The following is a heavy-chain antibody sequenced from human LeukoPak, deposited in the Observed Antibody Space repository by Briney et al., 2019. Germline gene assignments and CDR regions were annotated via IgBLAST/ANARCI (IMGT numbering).Heavy chain of an antibody. CDR1: GGSIRSSNW. J-gene: IGHJ4*02. Sequence: PSGTLSLTCAVSGGSIRSSNWWSWVRQPPGKGLEWIGEIYHSGSTNYNPSLKSRVTISVDKSKNQFSLKLSSVTAADTAVYYCARGPCNSSSCYIDYWGQGTLVTVSS. CDR3: ARGPCNSSSCYIDY. D-gene: IGHD6-13*01. V-gene: IGHV4-4*02. CDR2: IYHSGST.